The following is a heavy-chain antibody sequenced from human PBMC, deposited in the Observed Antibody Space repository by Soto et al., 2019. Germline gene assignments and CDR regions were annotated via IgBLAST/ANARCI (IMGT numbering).Heavy chain of an antibody. D-gene: IGHD1-26*01. J-gene: IGHJ3*01. CDR1: GFTFDDYA. Sequence: GGSLRLSCAASGFTFDDYAMHWVRQAPGKGLEWVAVISYDGSNKYYADSVKGRSTISRDNSKNALYLQMNSLRAEDTAVYYCAKDFVGATTVWGQGTMVTVSS. V-gene: IGHV3-30*18. CDR2: ISYDGSNK. CDR3: AKDFVGATTV.